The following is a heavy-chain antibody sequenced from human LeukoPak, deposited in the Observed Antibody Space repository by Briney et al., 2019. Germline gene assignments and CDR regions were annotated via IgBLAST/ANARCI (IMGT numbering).Heavy chain of an antibody. Sequence: PGGSLRLSCAASGFTFSSYGMHCVRQAPGKGLEWVAVISYDGSNTYYADSVKGRFTISRDNSKNMLYLQMNSLRAEDTAVYYCAKPYYYGSRSYVDYWGQGTLVTVSS. CDR3: AKPYYYGSRSYVDY. V-gene: IGHV3-30*18. J-gene: IGHJ4*02. D-gene: IGHD3-10*01. CDR1: GFTFSSYG. CDR2: ISYDGSNT.